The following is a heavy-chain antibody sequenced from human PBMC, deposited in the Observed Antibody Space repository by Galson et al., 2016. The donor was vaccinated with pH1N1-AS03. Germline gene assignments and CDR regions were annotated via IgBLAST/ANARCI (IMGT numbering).Heavy chain of an antibody. D-gene: IGHD5/OR15-5a*01. CDR2: ITGSGGTT. V-gene: IGHV3-23*01. CDR1: GFTFSSFV. J-gene: IGHJ4*02. Sequence: SLRLSCAASGFTFSSFVMSWVRQAPGKGLEWVAAITGSGGTTYYGDSVKGRFTVSRDNSNNTLYLELNSLRAGDTAISYCAKDPRSKITVSGFDYWGQGALVTVSS. CDR3: AKDPRSKITVSGFDY.